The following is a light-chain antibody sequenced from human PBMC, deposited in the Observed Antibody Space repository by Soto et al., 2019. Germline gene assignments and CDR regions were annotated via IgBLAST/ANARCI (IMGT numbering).Light chain of an antibody. J-gene: IGKJ1*01. V-gene: IGKV3-15*01. CDR1: QSVAIN. CDR2: GAS. Sequence: EIVMTQSPATLSVSPGERATLSCRASQSVAINLAWYQQKPGQAPRLLIYGASTRPTGIPARFSGSGSGTEVTLTISSLQSEDFAVYYCQQYNYWPPWTFGQGTKVEIK. CDR3: QQYNYWPPWT.